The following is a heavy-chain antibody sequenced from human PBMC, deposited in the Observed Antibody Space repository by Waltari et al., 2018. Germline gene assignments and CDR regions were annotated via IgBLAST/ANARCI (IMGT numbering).Heavy chain of an antibody. D-gene: IGHD4-17*01. CDR2: IYPVDSYT. CDR1: GYNFTTYW. Sequence: EVQLVQSGAEVKKPGESLKISCKGSGYNFTTYWIGWVRQMPGKGLEWMAIIYPVDSYTNYSPSFQGQVTISADKSIGTADLQWSSLKASDTAMYYCTRQASGDYSFDNWGQGTLVTVSA. V-gene: IGHV5-51*01. J-gene: IGHJ4*02. CDR3: TRQASGDYSFDN.